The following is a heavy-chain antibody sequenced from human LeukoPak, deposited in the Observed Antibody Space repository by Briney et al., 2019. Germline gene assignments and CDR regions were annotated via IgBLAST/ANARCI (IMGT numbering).Heavy chain of an antibody. CDR2: INPNSGDT. CDR1: GYTFTGYY. CDR3: ARVEGTGDY. D-gene: IGHD3-10*01. V-gene: IGHV1-2*06. J-gene: IGHJ4*02. Sequence: ASVKVSCKASGYTFTGYYIHWERQAPGQGLEWMGRINPNSGDTNYAQKFQGRVTMTRDTSISTAYMELSRLISDDTAVYYCARVEGTGDYWGQGTLVTVSS.